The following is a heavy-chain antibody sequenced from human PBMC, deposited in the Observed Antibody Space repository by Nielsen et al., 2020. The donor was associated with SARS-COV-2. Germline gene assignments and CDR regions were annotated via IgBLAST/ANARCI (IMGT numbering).Heavy chain of an antibody. D-gene: IGHD3-3*01. J-gene: IGHJ3*02. CDR2: IIPIFGTA. Sequence: VRQMPGKGLEWMGGIIPIFGTANYAQKFQGRVTITADESTSTAYMELSSLRSEDTVVYYCARGSLTIFGVVQSPGAFDIWGQGTMVTVSS. V-gene: IGHV1-69*01. CDR3: ARGSLTIFGVVQSPGAFDI.